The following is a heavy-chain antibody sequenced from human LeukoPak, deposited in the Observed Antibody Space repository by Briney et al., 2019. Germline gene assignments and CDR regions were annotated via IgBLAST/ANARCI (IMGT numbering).Heavy chain of an antibody. CDR2: IKRKTDGGTT. V-gene: IGHV3-15*01. CDR3: TTLGAFDY. J-gene: IGHJ4*02. CDR1: GFTFSNAW. D-gene: IGHD3-16*01. Sequence: GGSLRLSCAASGFTFSNAWMSWVRQAPGKGLEWVGRIKRKTDGGTTDYAAPVKGRFSISRDDSKNTLYLQMNSLKTEDTAVYYCTTLGAFDYWGQGTLVTVSS.